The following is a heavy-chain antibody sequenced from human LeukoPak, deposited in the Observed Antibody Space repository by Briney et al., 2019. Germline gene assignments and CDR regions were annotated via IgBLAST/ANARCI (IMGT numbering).Heavy chain of an antibody. J-gene: IGHJ4*02. CDR2: ISAYNGNT. D-gene: IGHD3-22*01. V-gene: IGHV1-18*01. CDR1: GYTFTSYG. CDR3: ARGWGDYDSSGYYL. Sequence: ASVKVSCKASGYTFTSYGISWVRQAPGQGLEWMGWISAYNGNTNYAQKLRGRVTMATDTSTSTAYMELRSLRSDDTAVYYCARGWGDYDSSGYYLWGQGTLVTVSS.